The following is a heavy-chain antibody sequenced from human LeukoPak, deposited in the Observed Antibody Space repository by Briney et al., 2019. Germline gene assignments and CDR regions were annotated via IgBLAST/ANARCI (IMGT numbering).Heavy chain of an antibody. Sequence: SGTLSLTCTVSGGSISSYYWSWIRQPAGKGLEWIGHIYTSGSTNYNPSLKSRVTMSVDTSKNQFSLKLSSVTAADTAVYYCARDADYGGNSAAFDYWGQGTLVTVSS. D-gene: IGHD4-23*01. CDR2: IYTSGST. CDR3: ARDADYGGNSAAFDY. CDR1: GGSISSYY. J-gene: IGHJ4*02. V-gene: IGHV4-4*07.